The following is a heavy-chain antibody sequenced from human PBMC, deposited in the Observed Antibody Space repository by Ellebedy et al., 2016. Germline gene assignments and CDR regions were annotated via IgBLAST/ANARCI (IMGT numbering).Heavy chain of an antibody. V-gene: IGHV3-7*01. CDR3: VGGWCSGHCYGLGD. CDR1: RFTFSIYW. D-gene: IGHD2-21*02. J-gene: IGHJ4*02. Sequence: GESLKISXAASRFTFSIYWMSWVRQAPGKGLEWVANIKGDGSETNYVGSVRGRFSVFRDNAKNLMYLQMNSLEVEDTATYYCVGGWCSGHCYGLGDWGQGTLVTVFS. CDR2: IKGDGSET.